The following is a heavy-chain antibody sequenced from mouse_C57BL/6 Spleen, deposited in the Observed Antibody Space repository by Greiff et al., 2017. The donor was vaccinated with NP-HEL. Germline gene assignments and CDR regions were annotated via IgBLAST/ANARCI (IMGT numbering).Heavy chain of an antibody. CDR2: IYPGDGDT. J-gene: IGHJ4*01. CDR1: GYAFSSSW. D-gene: IGHD1-1*01. V-gene: IGHV1-82*01. Sequence: VQLQQSGPELVKPGASVKISCKASGYAFSSSWMNWVKQRPGKGLEWIGRIYPGDGDTNYNGKFKGKATLTADKSSSTAYMQLSSLTSEDSAVYFCARGATVVATNAMDDWGQGTSVTVSS. CDR3: ARGATVVATNAMDD.